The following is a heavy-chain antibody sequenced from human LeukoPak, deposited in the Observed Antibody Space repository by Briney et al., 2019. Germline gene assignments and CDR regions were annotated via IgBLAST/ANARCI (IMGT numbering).Heavy chain of an antibody. J-gene: IGHJ4*02. V-gene: IGHV1-2*02. CDR2: INPNSGGT. D-gene: IGHD3-10*01. Sequence: GASVKASCKASGYTFTGYYMHWVRQAPGQGLEWMGWINPNSGGTNYAQKFQGRVTMTRDTSISTAYMELSRLRSDDTAVYYCARENYYGSGDGYFDYWGQGTLVTVSS. CDR1: GYTFTGYY. CDR3: ARENYYGSGDGYFDY.